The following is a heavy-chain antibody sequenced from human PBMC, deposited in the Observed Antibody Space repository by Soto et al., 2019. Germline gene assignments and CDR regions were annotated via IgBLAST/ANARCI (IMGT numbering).Heavy chain of an antibody. Sequence: GGSLRLSCEGSGFSFDDYTMHWVRQAPGKGLEWVSLISWDGGSTYYADSVKGRFTISRDNSKNSLYLQMNSLRTEDTALYYCAKDIGGDDAFDIWGQGTMVTVSS. CDR1: GFSFDDYT. D-gene: IGHD2-21*01. CDR2: ISWDGGST. CDR3: AKDIGGDDAFDI. J-gene: IGHJ3*02. V-gene: IGHV3-43*01.